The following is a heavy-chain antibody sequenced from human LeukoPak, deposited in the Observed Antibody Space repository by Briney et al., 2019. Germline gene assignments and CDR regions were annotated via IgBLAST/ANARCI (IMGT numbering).Heavy chain of an antibody. CDR2: ISSSGSTL. D-gene: IGHD2-8*01. Sequence: PGGSLRLSCEASGFTFSTYEMNWVRQAPGKGLEWVSYISSSGSTLYYADSVKGRFTISRDNAKSSLYLQMNSLRAEDTAVYYCARDRDSGYCTNGVCYPSSFDLWGRGTLVTVSS. CDR3: ARDRDSGYCTNGVCYPSSFDL. V-gene: IGHV3-48*03. J-gene: IGHJ4*02. CDR1: GFTFSTYE.